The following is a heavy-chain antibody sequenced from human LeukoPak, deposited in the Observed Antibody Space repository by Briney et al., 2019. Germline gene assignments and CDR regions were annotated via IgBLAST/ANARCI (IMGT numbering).Heavy chain of an antibody. Sequence: SLRLSCAASGFTFDDYAMHWVRQAPGKGLEWVGFIRSKAYGGTTEYAASVKGRFTISRDDSKSIAYLQMNSLKTEDTAVYYCTRGSGYGDYKAFDIWGQGTMVTVSS. CDR3: TRGSGYGDYKAFDI. V-gene: IGHV3-49*04. J-gene: IGHJ3*02. CDR1: GFTFDDYA. CDR2: IRSKAYGGTT. D-gene: IGHD4-17*01.